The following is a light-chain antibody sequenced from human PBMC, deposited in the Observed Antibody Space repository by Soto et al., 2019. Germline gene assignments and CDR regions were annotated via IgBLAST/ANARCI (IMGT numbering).Light chain of an antibody. J-gene: IGKJ1*01. Sequence: EIVLTQSPATLSVSPVERATLSCRASQSVSSNLAWYQQKPGQSPRLLVYGTSTRATGIPTRFSGSGSGTEFTLTISSLQSEDFAVYYCHQYNFWPTFGQGTKVDIK. CDR1: QSVSSN. V-gene: IGKV3-15*01. CDR3: HQYNFWPT. CDR2: GTS.